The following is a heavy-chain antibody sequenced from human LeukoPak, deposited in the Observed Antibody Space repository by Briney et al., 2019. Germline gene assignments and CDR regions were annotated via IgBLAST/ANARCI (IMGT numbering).Heavy chain of an antibody. CDR2: IYHSGST. V-gene: IGHV4-4*02. D-gene: IGHD1-26*01. J-gene: IGHJ4*02. Sequence: SGTLSLTCVVSGDSISSSNWWSWVRRPPGKGLEWIGEIYHSGSTKYSPSLKNRLTISLDKSRNQFSLKLTSVTAADTAVYYCAAHSGGSNFDYWGQGTLVTVSS. CDR3: AAHSGGSNFDY. CDR1: GDSISSSNW.